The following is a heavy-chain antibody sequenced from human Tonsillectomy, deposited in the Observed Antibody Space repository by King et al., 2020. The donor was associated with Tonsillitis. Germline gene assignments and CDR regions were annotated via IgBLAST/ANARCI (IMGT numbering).Heavy chain of an antibody. J-gene: IGHJ5*02. CDR2: IHYSWGT. CDR1: GGSISSDSDY. CDR3: ARLGPGRKDCFDP. V-gene: IGHV4-39*01. Sequence: QLQESGPGLVKPSETLSLTCTVSGGSISSDSDYWGWIRQPPGKGLEWIGSIHYSWGTRYNPSVKSRVTLSVDTSKNQFSLKLTSVAAADTAVYYCARLGPGRKDCFDPWDRGILVTVSS.